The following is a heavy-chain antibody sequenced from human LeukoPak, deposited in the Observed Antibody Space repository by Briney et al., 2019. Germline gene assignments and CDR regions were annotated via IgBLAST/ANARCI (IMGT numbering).Heavy chain of an antibody. V-gene: IGHV3-21*01. CDR1: GFTFSSYS. J-gene: IGHJ4*02. CDR2: ISSSSSYI. Sequence: GGSLRLSCAASGFTFSSYSMNWVRQAPGKGLEWVSSISSSSSYIYYADSVKGRLTISRDNAKNSLYLQMNSLRAEDTAVYYCARDFGRYYDFWSGYSNAGTYFDYWGQGTLVTVSS. D-gene: IGHD3-3*01. CDR3: ARDFGRYYDFWSGYSNAGTYFDY.